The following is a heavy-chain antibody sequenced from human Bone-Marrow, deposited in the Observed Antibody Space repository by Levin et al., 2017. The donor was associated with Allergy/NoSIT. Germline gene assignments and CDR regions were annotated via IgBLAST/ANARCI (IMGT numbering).Heavy chain of an antibody. CDR1: GYSFRSYY. J-gene: IGHJ6*02. CDR3: TRERTQVWLDYNSYPMDV. V-gene: IGHV1-46*01. CDR2: INPNDGST. Sequence: AASVKVSCKTSGYSFRSYYIHWVRQAPGQGLEWMGIINPNDGSTDYAQNFFGRVALTRDTSSSTVYMDLSSLRSDDTAVYYCTRERTQVWLDYNSYPMDVWGQGTTVTVSS. D-gene: IGHD5-18*01.